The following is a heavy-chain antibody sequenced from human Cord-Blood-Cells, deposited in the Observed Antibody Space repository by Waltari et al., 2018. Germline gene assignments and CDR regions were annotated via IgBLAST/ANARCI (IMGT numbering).Heavy chain of an antibody. CDR3: ARGGGDYGDYDAFDI. CDR1: GGSFSGYY. Sequence: QVQLQQWGAGLLKPSETLYLTCAVYGGSFSGYYWSWIRQPPGEGLEWIGEINHSGSTNYNPALKSRVTISVDTSNNQFSLKLSSVTAADTAAYYCARGGGDYGDYDAFDIWGQGTMVTVSS. CDR2: INHSGST. V-gene: IGHV4-34*01. D-gene: IGHD4-17*01. J-gene: IGHJ3*02.